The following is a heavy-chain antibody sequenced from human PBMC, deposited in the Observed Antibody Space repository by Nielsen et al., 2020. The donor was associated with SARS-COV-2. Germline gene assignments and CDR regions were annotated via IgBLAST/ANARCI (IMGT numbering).Heavy chain of an antibody. D-gene: IGHD4-11*01. J-gene: IGHJ2*01. Sequence: LSLTCAASGFTFSKYSMTWVRQAPGKGLEWVSSIGSSSTFIYYADSVEGRFTTSRDNAKNSLVLQMNNLRADDTAIYYCAREIFYTNYGRKYFDLWGRGSLVTVSS. CDR1: GFTFSKYS. CDR3: AREIFYTNYGRKYFDL. CDR2: IGSSSTFI. V-gene: IGHV3-21*01.